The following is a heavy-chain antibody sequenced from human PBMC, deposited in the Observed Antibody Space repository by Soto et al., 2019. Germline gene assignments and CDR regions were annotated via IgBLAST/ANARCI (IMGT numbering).Heavy chain of an antibody. CDR3: ARDYRVAARRNNYYYGMDV. CDR1: GYTFTSYG. D-gene: IGHD6-6*01. V-gene: IGHV1-18*01. Sequence: GASVKASCKASGYTFTSYGISWARQAPGQGLEWMGWISAYNGNTNYAQKLQGRVTMTTDTSTSTAYMELRSLRSDDTAVYYCARDYRVAARRNNYYYGMDVWGQGTTVTVSS. CDR2: ISAYNGNT. J-gene: IGHJ6*02.